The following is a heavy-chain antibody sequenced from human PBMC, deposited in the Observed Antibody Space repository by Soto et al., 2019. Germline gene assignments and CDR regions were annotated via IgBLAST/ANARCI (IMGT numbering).Heavy chain of an antibody. Sequence: QVQLVQSGAEVKKPGSSVKVSCKASGGTFSSYAISWVRQAPGQGLEWMGGIIAIFGTANYAQTYQGRVRISADESTSTAYMELSSLGSEDTAVYDCARAPTGREGLPDYYYGMDVWGQGTTVTVSS. CDR1: GGTFSSYA. J-gene: IGHJ6*02. CDR2: IIAIFGTA. D-gene: IGHD2-21*01. CDR3: ARAPTGREGLPDYYYGMDV. V-gene: IGHV1-69*01.